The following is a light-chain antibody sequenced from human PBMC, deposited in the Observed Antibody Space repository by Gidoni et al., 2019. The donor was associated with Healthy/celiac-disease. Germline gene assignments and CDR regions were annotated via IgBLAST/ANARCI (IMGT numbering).Light chain of an antibody. V-gene: IGLV2-14*01. Sequence: QSALTQPASVSGSPGQSLTISCTGTSSDVGGYNYVSWYQQHPGKAPKLMIYEVSNRPSGVSNRFSGSKSGNTASLTISGLQAEDEAHYYCSSYTSSSTYVFGTGTKVTVL. J-gene: IGLJ1*01. CDR1: SSDVGGYNY. CDR3: SSYTSSSTYV. CDR2: EVS.